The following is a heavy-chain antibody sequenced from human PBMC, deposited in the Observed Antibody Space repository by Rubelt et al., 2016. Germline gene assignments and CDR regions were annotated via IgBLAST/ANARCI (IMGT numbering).Heavy chain of an antibody. CDR1: GSSISSSSYY. CDR2: IYYSGST. CDR3: ARSDYGVFAFYYYYGMDV. D-gene: IGHD4-17*01. V-gene: IGHV4-61*05. Sequence: LQLQASGPGLVKPSETLSLTCTVSGSSISSSSYYWVWIRQPPGKGLEWIGYIYYSGSTNYNPSLKSRFTISVDTSTNQVSLMLSSLTAAETAVYYCARSDYGVFAFYYYYGMDVWGQGDTVTVS. J-gene: IGHJ6*02.